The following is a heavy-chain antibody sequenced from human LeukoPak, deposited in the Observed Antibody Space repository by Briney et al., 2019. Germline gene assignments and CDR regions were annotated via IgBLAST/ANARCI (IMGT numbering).Heavy chain of an antibody. Sequence: PGGSLRLSCAASGFTFSSYGMHWVRQAPGKGLEWVSYISSSGSTIYYADSVKGRFTISRDNAKNSLYLQMNSLRAEDTAIYYCAKEYTGTFSPFPSYFDNWGQGTLVTVSS. CDR2: ISSSGSTI. J-gene: IGHJ4*02. D-gene: IGHD1-26*01. CDR3: AKEYTGTFSPFPSYFDN. V-gene: IGHV3-48*03. CDR1: GFTFSSYG.